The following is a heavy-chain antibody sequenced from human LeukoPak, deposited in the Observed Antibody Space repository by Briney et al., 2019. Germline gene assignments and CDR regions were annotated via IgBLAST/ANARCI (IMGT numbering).Heavy chain of an antibody. J-gene: IGHJ4*02. CDR2: IYYSGSS. CDR1: GGSITSSSYY. D-gene: IGHD6-13*01. CDR3: ARKLPQLGNYFDY. V-gene: IGHV4-39*01. Sequence: SETLSLTCTVSGGSITSSSYYWGWLRQPQGKGLELIGSIYYSGSSSYNPSLKSRVTISVDTSKNQFSMKLSSVAAADTAVYYCARKLPQLGNYFDYWGQGTLVTVSS.